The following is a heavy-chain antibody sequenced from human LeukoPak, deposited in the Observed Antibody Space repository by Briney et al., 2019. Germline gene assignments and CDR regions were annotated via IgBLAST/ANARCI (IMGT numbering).Heavy chain of an antibody. J-gene: IGHJ4*02. CDR1: GFTFSIYA. Sequence: PGRSLRLSCAASGFTFSIYAMHWVRQAPGKGLEWVAVISYDGSNKYYADSVKGRFTISRDNSENMLYLQMNSLRPEDTAVYYCARERSGYDHQYWGQGTLVTVSS. CDR3: ARERSGYDHQY. D-gene: IGHD5-12*01. V-gene: IGHV3-30-3*01. CDR2: ISYDGSNK.